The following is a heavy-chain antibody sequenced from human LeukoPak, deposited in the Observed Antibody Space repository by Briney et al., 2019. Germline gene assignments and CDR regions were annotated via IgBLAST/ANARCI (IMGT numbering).Heavy chain of an antibody. J-gene: IGHJ4*02. D-gene: IGHD2-21*02. CDR1: GYTFTSYD. Sequence: ASVKVSCKASGYTFTSYDINWVRQATGQGLEWMGWMNSNSGNTGYAQKFQGRVTITRNTSISTAYMELSSPRSEDTAVYYCARVGDCGGDCYSGWGQGTLVTVSS. CDR3: ARVGDCGGDCYSG. CDR2: MNSNSGNT. V-gene: IGHV1-8*03.